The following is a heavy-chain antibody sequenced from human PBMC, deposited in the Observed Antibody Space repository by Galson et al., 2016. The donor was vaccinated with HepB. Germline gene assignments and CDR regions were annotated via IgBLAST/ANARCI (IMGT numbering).Heavy chain of an antibody. D-gene: IGHD3-10*01. CDR2: IHNSGST. V-gene: IGHV4-61*01. Sequence: ETLSLTCTVSGGSVSSVTYYWSWVRQPPGMGLEWIGYIHNSGSTNYNPSLKSRVTIPVDTSKDQFSLKLNSVTAADTAMYYCARLVYYGSGSYWYFDLWGRGTLVTVSS. J-gene: IGHJ2*01. CDR3: ARLVYYGSGSYWYFDL. CDR1: GGSVSSVTYY.